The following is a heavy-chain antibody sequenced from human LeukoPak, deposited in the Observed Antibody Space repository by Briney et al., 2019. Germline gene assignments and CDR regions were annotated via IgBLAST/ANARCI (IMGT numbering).Heavy chain of an antibody. CDR3: ARGEMATIEDAFDI. CDR1: GGSISSRY. D-gene: IGHD5-24*01. Sequence: PSETLSLTCTVSGGSISSRYWSWIRQSPGKGVEWIGNIYYSGSTNYNPSLKRRVTISVDTSKNQFSLKLSSVTAADTAVYYCARGEMATIEDAFDIWGQGTMVTASS. J-gene: IGHJ3*02. CDR2: IYYSGST. V-gene: IGHV4-59*11.